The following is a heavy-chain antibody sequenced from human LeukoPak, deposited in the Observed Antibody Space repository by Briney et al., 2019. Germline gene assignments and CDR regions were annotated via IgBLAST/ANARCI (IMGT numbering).Heavy chain of an antibody. CDR1: GGSISGYY. V-gene: IGHV4-59*01. CDR3: ARDKDY. CDR2: IYYSGST. Sequence: SETLSLTCTVSGGSISGYYWSWIRQPPGKGLEWIGYIYYSGSTNYNPSLKSRVTISVDTSKNQFSLKLSSMTAADTAVYYCARDKDYWGQGTLVTVSS. J-gene: IGHJ4*02.